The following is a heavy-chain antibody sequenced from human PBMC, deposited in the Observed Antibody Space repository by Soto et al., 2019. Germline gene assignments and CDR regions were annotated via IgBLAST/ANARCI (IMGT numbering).Heavy chain of an antibody. J-gene: IGHJ6*02. Sequence: QVQLVQSGAEVKKPGSSVKVSCKASGGTFSSYTINWVRQAPGQGLEWMGRIIPMLAIANYAQKFQGRVTITADKSTSTTYMELSSLRSEDTAVYYCARDSGDIVVVPAAAVDYGMDVWGQGTTVTVSS. CDR3: ARDSGDIVVVPAAAVDYGMDV. CDR2: IIPMLAIA. CDR1: GGTFSSYT. D-gene: IGHD2-2*01. V-gene: IGHV1-69*08.